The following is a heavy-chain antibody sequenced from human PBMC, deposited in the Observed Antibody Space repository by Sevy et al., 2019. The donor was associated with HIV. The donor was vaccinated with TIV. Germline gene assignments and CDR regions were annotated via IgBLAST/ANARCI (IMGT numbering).Heavy chain of an antibody. J-gene: IGHJ6*02. CDR2: IIPIFGTA. CDR3: ARAVPPTVTTNYYPSYYYYGIDV. V-gene: IGHV1-69*13. D-gene: IGHD4-17*01. CDR1: GGTFSSYA. Sequence: ASVKVSCKASGGTFSSYAISWVRQAPGQGREWMGGIIPIFGTANYAQKFQGRVTITADESTSTAYMELSSLRSEDTAVYYCARAVPPTVTTNYYPSYYYYGIDVWGQGTTVTVSS.